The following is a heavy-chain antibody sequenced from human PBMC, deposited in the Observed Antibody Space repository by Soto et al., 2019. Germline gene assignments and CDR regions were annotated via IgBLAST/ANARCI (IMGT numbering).Heavy chain of an antibody. Sequence: ASVKVSCKASGYTFTSYSMHWVRQAPGQRPEWMGWINAGNGNTKYSQKFQGRVTITRDTSARIAYMQLRSLTPDDTAVYFCAREGFYAGSGKYSYGYSPPRYYGMDVWGQGTTVTVSS. CDR2: INAGNGNT. D-gene: IGHD5-18*01. CDR3: AREGFYAGSGKYSYGYSPPRYYGMDV. J-gene: IGHJ6*02. V-gene: IGHV1-3*01. CDR1: GYTFTSYS.